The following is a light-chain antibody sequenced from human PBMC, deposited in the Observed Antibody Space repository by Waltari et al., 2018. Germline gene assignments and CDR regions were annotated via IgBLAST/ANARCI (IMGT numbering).Light chain of an antibody. CDR3: QQYYSTPRT. Sequence: DIVMTQSPDSLAVSLGERATINYKSSQYVLYSSNNKNYLAWYQQKPGQPPKLLMYWASARESGVPDRFSGSGSGTDFTLTISSLQAEDVAVYYCQQYYSTPRTFGQGTKVEIK. V-gene: IGKV4-1*01. J-gene: IGKJ1*01. CDR1: QYVLYSSNNKNY. CDR2: WAS.